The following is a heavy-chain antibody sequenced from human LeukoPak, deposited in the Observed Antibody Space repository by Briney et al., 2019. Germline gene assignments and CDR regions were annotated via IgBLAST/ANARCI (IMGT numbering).Heavy chain of an antibody. CDR2: IYYSGST. CDR1: GGSISSYY. CDR3: ARHQESPFDI. Sequence: SETLSLTCTVSGGSISSYYWSWIRQPPGKGLEWIGYIYYSGSTIYNPSLKSRVTIVVDTSKNQFSLKLSSVTAADTAVYYCARHQESPFDIWGQGTMVTVSS. J-gene: IGHJ3*02. V-gene: IGHV4-59*08.